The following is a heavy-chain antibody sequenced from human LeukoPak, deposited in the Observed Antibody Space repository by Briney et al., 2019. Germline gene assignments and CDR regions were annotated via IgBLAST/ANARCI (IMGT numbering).Heavy chain of an antibody. Sequence: SETLCLTCTISGGSISSCYWSWIRQPAGKGLEWIGRIYTSGSTNYSPSLKSRVTMSVDTSKNQFSLKLTSVTAADTAVYYCAREEGITSMRSFDYWGQGTLVTVSS. J-gene: IGHJ4*02. CDR3: AREEGITSMRSFDY. D-gene: IGHD3-10*01. CDR1: GGSISSCY. V-gene: IGHV4-4*07. CDR2: IYTSGST.